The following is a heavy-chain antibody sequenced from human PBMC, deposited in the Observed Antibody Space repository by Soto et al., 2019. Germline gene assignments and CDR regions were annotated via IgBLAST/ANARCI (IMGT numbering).Heavy chain of an antibody. CDR2: IYYSGST. CDR1: DVSIKSRGYY. Sequence: PLSLTCPVSDVSIKSRGYYWRWIRPPPGKGLEWIGYIYYSGSTYYNPSLKSRVTRSVDTSKNQFSLKLSSVTAADTAVYYCARVGANWNYDYYGMDGWGQGTTVPVSS. D-gene: IGHD1-1*01. V-gene: IGHV4-30-4*01. CDR3: ARVGANWNYDYYGMDG. J-gene: IGHJ6*02.